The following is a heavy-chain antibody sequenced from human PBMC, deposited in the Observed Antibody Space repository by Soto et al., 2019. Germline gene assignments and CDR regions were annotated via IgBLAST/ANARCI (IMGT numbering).Heavy chain of an antibody. CDR2: ISNSGSPL. J-gene: IGHJ2*01. Sequence: GGSLRLSCAASGFTFSTYEMNWVRQAPGKGLEWVSDISNSGSPLYYTDSVKGRFTIARDNAQNYLYLQMSSLRADDTGVYYCARDYYVGNWYVDLWGRGTLVTVSS. CDR3: ARDYYVGNWYVDL. V-gene: IGHV3-48*03. CDR1: GFTFSTYE. D-gene: IGHD3-22*01.